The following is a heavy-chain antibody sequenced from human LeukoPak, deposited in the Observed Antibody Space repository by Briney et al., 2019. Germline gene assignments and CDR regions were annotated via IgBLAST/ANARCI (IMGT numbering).Heavy chain of an antibody. V-gene: IGHV1-2*02. CDR2: INPNSGGT. J-gene: IGHJ4*02. CDR3: ARGATYQLLHDFDY. CDR1: GYTFTGYY. D-gene: IGHD2-2*01. Sequence: ASVRVSCKASGYTFTGYYMHWVRQAPGQGLEWMGWINPNSGGTNYAQKFQGRVTMTRATSISTTYMELSSLRSDDTAVYYCARGATYQLLHDFDYWGQGTLATVSS.